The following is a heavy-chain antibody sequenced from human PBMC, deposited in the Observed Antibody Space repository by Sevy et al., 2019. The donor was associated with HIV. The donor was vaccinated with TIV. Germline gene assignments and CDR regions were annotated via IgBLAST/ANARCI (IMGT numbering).Heavy chain of an antibody. CDR1: GGSISSSSYY. CDR2: IYYSGST. D-gene: IGHD6-6*01. J-gene: IGHJ4*02. CDR3: ARESNTWAACPFDY. Sequence: SETLSLTCTVSGGSISSSSYYWGWIRQPPGKGLEWIGSIYYSGSTHYNPSLKSRVTISVDTSKNQFSLKLSSVTAADTAVYDCARESNTWAACPFDYWGQGTLVTVSS. V-gene: IGHV4-39*02.